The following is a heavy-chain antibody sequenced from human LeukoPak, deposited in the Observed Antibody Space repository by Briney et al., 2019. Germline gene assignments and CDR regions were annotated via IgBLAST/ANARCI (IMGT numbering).Heavy chain of an antibody. CDR1: GFTFSSYG. V-gene: IGHV3-30*18. Sequence: GGSLRLSCAASGFTFSSYGMHWVRQAPGKGLEWVAVISYDGGNKYYADSVKGRFTISRDNSKNTLYLQMNSLRAEDTAVYYCAKGGIDSSGPWWYFDLWGRGTLVTVSS. CDR2: ISYDGGNK. J-gene: IGHJ2*01. D-gene: IGHD6-19*01. CDR3: AKGGIDSSGPWWYFDL.